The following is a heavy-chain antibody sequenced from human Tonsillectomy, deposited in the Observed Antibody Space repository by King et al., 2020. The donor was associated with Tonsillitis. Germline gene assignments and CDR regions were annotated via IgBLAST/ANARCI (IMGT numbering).Heavy chain of an antibody. CDR1: GYTLTSYG. CDR2: ISAFNGDT. D-gene: IGHD3-10*01. V-gene: IGHV1-18*04. J-gene: IGHJ3*02. Sequence: VQLVESGAEVKKPGASVKVSCKASGYTLTSYGISWVRQAPGQGLEWMGWISAFNGDTNYAQNLQARVTMTTDTSTSTAYMELRSLRSDDTAVYYCAREIIASGSYYPDAFAMWGQGTMVTVSS. CDR3: AREIIASGSYYPDAFAM.